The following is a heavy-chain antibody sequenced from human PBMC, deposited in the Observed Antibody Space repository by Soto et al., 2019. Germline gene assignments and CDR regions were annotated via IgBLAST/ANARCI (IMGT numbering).Heavy chain of an antibody. J-gene: IGHJ6*02. Sequence: GASVKVSCKASGFTFTNSAVQWVRQARGQRLEWMGWIVVGSGNTNYAQKFQGRVTITADKSTSTAYMELSSLRSEDTAVYYCARVDCSGGSCYYYYGMDVWGQGTTVTVSS. CDR3: ARVDCSGGSCYYYYGMDV. CDR2: IVVGSGNT. D-gene: IGHD2-15*01. CDR1: GFTFTNSA. V-gene: IGHV1-58*01.